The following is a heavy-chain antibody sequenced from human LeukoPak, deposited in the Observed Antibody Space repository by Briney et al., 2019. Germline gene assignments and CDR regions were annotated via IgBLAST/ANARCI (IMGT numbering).Heavy chain of an antibody. CDR1: GYSFTDFG. Sequence: GASVKVSCKASGYSFTDFGLCWVRQAPGQGLEWMGWISAYNGNTNYAQKLQGRVTMTTDTSTSTAYMELRSLRSDDTAVYYCARAGTMVRYWGQGTLVTVSS. CDR3: ARAGTMVRY. J-gene: IGHJ4*02. D-gene: IGHD3-10*01. CDR2: ISAYNGNT. V-gene: IGHV1-18*01.